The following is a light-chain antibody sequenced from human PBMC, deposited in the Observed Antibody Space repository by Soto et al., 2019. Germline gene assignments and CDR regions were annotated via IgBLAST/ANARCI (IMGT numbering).Light chain of an antibody. CDR1: QSISGW. J-gene: IGKJ1*01. CDR3: LLDYAYFWA. V-gene: IGKV1-5*01. Sequence: DIQMTHSPSTLSASVGDIVTITCRASQSISGWLAWYQQKPGIAPKLLIFDVSSLQSGVPSRFSGSGSGRDFTLTISSLQPEDFATYYCLLDYAYFWAFGQGTKVDIK. CDR2: DVS.